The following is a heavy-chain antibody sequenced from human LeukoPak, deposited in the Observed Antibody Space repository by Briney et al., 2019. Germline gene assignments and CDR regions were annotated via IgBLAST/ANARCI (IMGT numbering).Heavy chain of an antibody. V-gene: IGHV4-59*01. J-gene: IGHJ1*01. Sequence: SETLSLTCTVSGGSISSYYWSWIRQPPGKGLEWIGYIYYSGSTNYNPSLKSRVTISVDTSKNQFSLKLSSVTAADTAVYYCARDGHYGDQYFQHWGQGTLVTVSS. CDR2: IYYSGST. CDR1: GGSISSYY. CDR3: ARDGHYGDQYFQH. D-gene: IGHD4-17*01.